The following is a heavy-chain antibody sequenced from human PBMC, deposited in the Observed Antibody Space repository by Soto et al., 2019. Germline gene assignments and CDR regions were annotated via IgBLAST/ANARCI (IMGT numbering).Heavy chain of an antibody. CDR2: INGDGRIT. V-gene: IGHV3-74*01. J-gene: IGHJ4*02. D-gene: IGHD3-16*01. CDR3: SRVTLRLGESPKS. Sequence: EVHLVESGGGSVQPGGSMRLSCGASGFTFGSYWMDWVRQAPRKGLVWVSRINGDGRITTYADSVKGRFTISRDNAGITLYRLMISLRVDDTADYYCSRVTLRLGESPKSGGQGNLVTVSS. CDR1: GFTFGSYW.